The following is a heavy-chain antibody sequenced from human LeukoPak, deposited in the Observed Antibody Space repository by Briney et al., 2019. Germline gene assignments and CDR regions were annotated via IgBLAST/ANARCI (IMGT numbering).Heavy chain of an antibody. D-gene: IGHD4-17*01. Sequence: ASVKVSCKASGYTFTSYGISWVRQAPGQGLEWMGWISAYNGNTNYAQKLQGRVTMTTDTSTRTAYMELKSLTADDTAVYYCARRDYVKNWFDPWGQGTLVTVSS. CDR3: ARRDYVKNWFDP. CDR1: GYTFTSYG. V-gene: IGHV1-18*01. J-gene: IGHJ5*02. CDR2: ISAYNGNT.